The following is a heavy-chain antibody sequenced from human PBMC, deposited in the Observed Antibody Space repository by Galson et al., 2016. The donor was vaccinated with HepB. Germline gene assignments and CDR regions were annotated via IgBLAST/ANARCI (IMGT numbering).Heavy chain of an antibody. V-gene: IGHV4-34*01. CDR3: ARNNSDYEGALDV. J-gene: IGHJ6*02. D-gene: IGHD3-16*01. CDR2: IYHSGST. Sequence: SETLSLTCSVSGGSFSSYSWTWIRQPPGKGLEWIGEIYHSGSTHYNPSLKSRVTISVDTSKNQRSLKLNSVTATDTAVYFCARNNSDYEGALDVWGQGTTVTVS. CDR1: GGSFSSYS.